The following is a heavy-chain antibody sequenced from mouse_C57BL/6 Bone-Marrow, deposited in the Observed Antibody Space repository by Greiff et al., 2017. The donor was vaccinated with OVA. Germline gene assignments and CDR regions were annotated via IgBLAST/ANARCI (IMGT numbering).Heavy chain of an antibody. CDR3: ARGWAMGLRLRAWFAY. Sequence: QVQLQQPGAELVRPGTSVKLSCKASGYTFTSYWMHWVKQRPGQGLEWIGVIDPSASYTNYNQKFKGTATLTVDTSSGTAYMQLSSLTSEDSAVDYCARGWAMGLRLRAWFAYWGQGTLVTVSA. CDR2: IDPSASYT. CDR1: GYTFTSYW. J-gene: IGHJ3*01. V-gene: IGHV1-59*01. D-gene: IGHD2-4*01.